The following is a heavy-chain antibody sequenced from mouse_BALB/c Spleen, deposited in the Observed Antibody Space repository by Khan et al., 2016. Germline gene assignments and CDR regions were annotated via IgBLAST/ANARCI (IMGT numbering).Heavy chain of an antibody. J-gene: IGHJ4*01. Sequence: VQLKQSGPDLVKPGASVKISCKASGYSFTGYYMYWVKQSHEKSLEWIGRINPNNGGSYSNQKLKGTAILTVDKSSSTAYLELRSLTSDDSAVYYCLRDTMDYWGQGTSVTVSS. CDR1: GYSFTGYY. V-gene: IGHV1-18*01. CDR3: LRDTMDY. CDR2: INPNNGGS. D-gene: IGHD1-1*01.